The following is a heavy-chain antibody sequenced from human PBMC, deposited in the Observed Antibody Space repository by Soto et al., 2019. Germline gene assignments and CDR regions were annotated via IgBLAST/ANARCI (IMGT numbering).Heavy chain of an antibody. CDR2: LYSGGST. V-gene: IGHV3-66*01. J-gene: IGHJ4*01. CDR1: GFTVSSNY. Sequence: DVQLVESGGGLVQPGGSLRLSCAASGFTVSSNYMSWVRQAPGNGRERVSVLYSGGSTSYADSVKGRFSISRDSSKNTVYLQMNSVSPEDTAVYYWARAVHFDSWGHGALVTVCS. CDR3: ARAVHFDS.